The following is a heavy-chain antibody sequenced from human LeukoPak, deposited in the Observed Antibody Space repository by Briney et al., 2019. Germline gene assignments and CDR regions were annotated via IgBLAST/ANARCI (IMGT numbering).Heavy chain of an antibody. J-gene: IGHJ6*03. CDR1: GYTFTSYD. CDR2: MNPNSGNT. V-gene: IGHV1-8*03. Sequence: GASVKVSCKASGYTFTSYDINWVRQATGQGLEWMGWMNPNSGNTGYAQKFQGRVTITRNTSISTAYMELSSLRSEDTAVYYCARSPPGSSSWYEVTYYYMDVWGKGTTVTVSS. CDR3: ARSPPGSSSWYEVTYYYMDV. D-gene: IGHD6-13*01.